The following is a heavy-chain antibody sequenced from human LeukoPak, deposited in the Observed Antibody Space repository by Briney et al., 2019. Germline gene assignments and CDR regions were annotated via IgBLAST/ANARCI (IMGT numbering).Heavy chain of an antibody. Sequence: SETLSLTCTVSGYSISSGYYWGWIRQPPGKGLEWIGSIYHSGSTYYNPSLKSRVTMSVDTSKNQFSLKLSSVTAADTDVYYCARGGQGRIAVADGGFDYWGQGTLVTVSS. CDR3: ARGGQGRIAVADGGFDY. D-gene: IGHD6-19*01. CDR1: GYSISSGYY. CDR2: IYHSGST. V-gene: IGHV4-38-2*02. J-gene: IGHJ4*02.